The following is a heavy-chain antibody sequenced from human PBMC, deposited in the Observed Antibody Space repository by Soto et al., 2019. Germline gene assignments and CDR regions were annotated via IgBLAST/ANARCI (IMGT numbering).Heavy chain of an antibody. CDR3: ARWVTCGGDCYSYYYYGMDV. CDR2: IYYSGST. CDR1: GGSVSSGSYY. J-gene: IGHJ6*02. V-gene: IGHV4-61*01. D-gene: IGHD2-21*02. Sequence: PSETLSLTCTVSGGSVSSGSYYWSWIRQPPGKGLEWIGYIYYSGSTNYNPSLKSRVTISVDTSKNQFSLKLSSVTAADTAVYYCARWVTCGGDCYSYYYYGMDVWGQGTTVTV.